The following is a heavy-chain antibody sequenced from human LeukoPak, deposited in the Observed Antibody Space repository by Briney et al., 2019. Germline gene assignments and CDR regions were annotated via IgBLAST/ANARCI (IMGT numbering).Heavy chain of an antibody. CDR1: GFTFSSYS. Sequence: GGSLRLSCAASGFTFSSYSMDWVRQAPGKGLEWVSSISSSSSYIYYADSVKGRFNMSRDNAKNSLYLQMNSLRAEDTAVYYCASASDYYYYYMDVWGKGTTVTVSS. V-gene: IGHV3-21*01. J-gene: IGHJ6*03. CDR2: ISSSSSYI. CDR3: ASASDYYYYYMDV.